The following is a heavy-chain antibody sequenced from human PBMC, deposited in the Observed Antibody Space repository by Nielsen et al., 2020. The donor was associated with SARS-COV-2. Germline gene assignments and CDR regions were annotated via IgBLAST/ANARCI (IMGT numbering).Heavy chain of an antibody. J-gene: IGHJ6*02. CDR2: IYYSGST. CDR1: GGSISRSSYY. V-gene: IGHV4-39*02. D-gene: IGHD4-17*01. CDR3: ARGAYGDYVYTYYYYGMDV. Sequence: SETLSLTCTVSGGSISRSSYYWGWIRQSPGKGLEWIGSIYYSGSTYYNPPLKSRVTISVDTSKNLFSLKLSSVTAADTAVYYCARGAYGDYVYTYYYYGMDVWGQGTTVTVS.